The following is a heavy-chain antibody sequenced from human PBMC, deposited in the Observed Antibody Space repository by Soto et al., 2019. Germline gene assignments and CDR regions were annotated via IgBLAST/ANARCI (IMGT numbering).Heavy chain of an antibody. J-gene: IGHJ6*02. CDR1: GGCISSGGYY. V-gene: IGHV4-31*03. CDR2: IYYSGGT. D-gene: IGHD3-3*01. Sequence: SLSLACTVCGGCISSGGYYGSWIRQHPGKGLEWIGYIYYSGGTYYNPSLKSRVTISVDTSKNQFSLKLSSVTAADTAVYYCAKSYDFWGVGYYGMDVWGQGTTVTVSS. CDR3: AKSYDFWGVGYYGMDV.